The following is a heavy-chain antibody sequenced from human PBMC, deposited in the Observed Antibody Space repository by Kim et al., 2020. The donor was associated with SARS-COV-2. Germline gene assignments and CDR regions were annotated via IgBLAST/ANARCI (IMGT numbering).Heavy chain of an antibody. V-gene: IGHV1-2*06. Sequence: ASVKVSCKASGYTFTGYYMHWVRQAPGQGLEWMGRINPNSGATNYAQKLQGRVTMTRDTSISTAYMELSRLGSDDTAVYYCARVEDCSTTNCYFFFRYDMDVWGQGTTVTVS. CDR1: GYTFTGYY. D-gene: IGHD2-2*01. J-gene: IGHJ6*02. CDR2: INPNSGAT. CDR3: ARVEDCSTTNCYFFFRYDMDV.